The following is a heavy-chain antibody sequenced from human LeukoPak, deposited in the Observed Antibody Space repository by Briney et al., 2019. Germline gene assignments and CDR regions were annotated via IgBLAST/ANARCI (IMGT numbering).Heavy chain of an antibody. CDR1: GFTFSSYA. J-gene: IGHJ4*02. Sequence: GRSLRLSCAASGFTFSSYAMHWVRQAPGKGLEWVAVISYDGSNKYYADSVKGRFTISRDNSKNTLYLQMNSLRAEDTAVYHCARDRLHYYDSSGYLDYWGQGTLVTVSS. D-gene: IGHD3-22*01. V-gene: IGHV3-30*04. CDR2: ISYDGSNK. CDR3: ARDRLHYYDSSGYLDY.